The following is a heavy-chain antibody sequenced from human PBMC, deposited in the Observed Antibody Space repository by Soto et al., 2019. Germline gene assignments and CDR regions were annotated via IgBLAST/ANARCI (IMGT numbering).Heavy chain of an antibody. CDR3: ARAAATHFDN. Sequence: SSETLSLTCAVSGYSMGSGYYWGWIRQPPGEGLEWIGNVYHSGKTYYNPSLKGRVSVSLDTSKNQFSLNLTSVTAADTAMYYCARAAATHFDNWGQGLLVTVPQ. V-gene: IGHV4-38-2*01. J-gene: IGHJ4*02. D-gene: IGHD6-25*01. CDR2: VYHSGKT. CDR1: GYSMGSGYY.